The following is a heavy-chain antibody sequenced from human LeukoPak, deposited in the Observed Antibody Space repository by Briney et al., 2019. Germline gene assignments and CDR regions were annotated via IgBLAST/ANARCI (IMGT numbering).Heavy chain of an antibody. J-gene: IGHJ4*02. CDR3: ARGPTKTMTTVLRTLGDY. V-gene: IGHV3-7*01. Sequence: PGGSLRLSCAASGFTFTNYWMSWVRQAPGTGLEWVANIKQDGNEKYYADSVKGRFTISRDNAKNSLYLQMNSLRAEDTAVYYCARGPTKTMTTVLRTLGDYWGQGTLVTVSS. CDR1: GFTFTNYW. CDR2: IKQDGNEK. D-gene: IGHD4-17*01.